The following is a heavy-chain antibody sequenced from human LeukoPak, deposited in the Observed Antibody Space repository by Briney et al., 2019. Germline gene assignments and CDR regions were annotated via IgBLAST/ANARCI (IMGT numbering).Heavy chain of an antibody. J-gene: IGHJ4*02. Sequence: SETLSLTCTVSGGSISSYYWSWIRQPPGKGLEWIGYIYYSGSTNYNPSLKSRVTISVDTSKNQFSLKLSSVTAADTAVYYCARGYGSGSYYRAPFDYWGQGTLVTVSS. CDR1: GGSISSYY. D-gene: IGHD3-10*01. CDR2: IYYSGST. V-gene: IGHV4-59*01. CDR3: ARGYGSGSYYRAPFDY.